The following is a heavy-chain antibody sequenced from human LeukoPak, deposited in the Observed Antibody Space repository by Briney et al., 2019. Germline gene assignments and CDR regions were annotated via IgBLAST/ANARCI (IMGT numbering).Heavy chain of an antibody. CDR2: IYTSGST. CDR3: ARGRVYFDY. J-gene: IGHJ4*02. V-gene: IGHV4-61*02. Sequence: SETLSLTCTVSGGSISSSSYYWSWIRQPAGKGLEWIGRIYTSGSTNYNPSLKSRVTMSVDTSKNQFSLKLSSVTAADPAVYYCARGRVYFDYWGQGTLVTVSS. CDR1: GGSISSSSYY.